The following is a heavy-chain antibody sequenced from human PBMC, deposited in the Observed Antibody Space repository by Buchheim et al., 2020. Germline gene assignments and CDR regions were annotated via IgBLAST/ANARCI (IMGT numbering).Heavy chain of an antibody. D-gene: IGHD3-3*01. CDR3: GGGLLRSLEWLFVP. Sequence: QVQLVESGGGVVQPGRSLRLSCAASGFTFSNHGMYWVRQAPGKGLQWVALISFDGTNTSYADSFMGRFTVSRDNSKNTLYLQMNSLGLEDTAVYYCGGGLLRSLEWLFVPWGQGT. J-gene: IGHJ5*02. V-gene: IGHV3-30*03. CDR2: ISFDGTNT. CDR1: GFTFSNHG.